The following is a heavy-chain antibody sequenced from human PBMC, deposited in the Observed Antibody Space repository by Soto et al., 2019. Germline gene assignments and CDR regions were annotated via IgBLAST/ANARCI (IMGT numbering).Heavy chain of an antibody. D-gene: IGHD1-26*01. CDR1: GGSISSGGYY. J-gene: IGHJ3*02. CDR2: IYYSGST. CDR3: ARDRVGATRLDDAFDI. Sequence: QVQLQESGPGLVKPSQTLSLTCTVSGGSISSGGYYWGWIRQHPGKGLEWIGYIYYSGSTYYNPSLKSRVTISADTSKNQSSLKLSSVTAADTAVYYCARDRVGATRLDDAFDIWGQGTMVTVSS. V-gene: IGHV4-31*03.